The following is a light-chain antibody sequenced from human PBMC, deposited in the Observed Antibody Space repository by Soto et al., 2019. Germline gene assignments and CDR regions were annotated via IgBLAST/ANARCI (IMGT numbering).Light chain of an antibody. CDR3: QTWGTGIQV. CDR1: SXXXSYA. V-gene: IGLV4-69*01. Sequence: QLVLTQSPSASASLGASVKLTCTLXSXXXSYAIAWHQQQPEKGPRYLMKLNSDGSHSKGDGIPDRFSGSSSGAERYLTIXSLQSEDEADYYCQTWGTGIQVFGGGTKLTVL. CDR2: LNSDGSH. J-gene: IGLJ3*02.